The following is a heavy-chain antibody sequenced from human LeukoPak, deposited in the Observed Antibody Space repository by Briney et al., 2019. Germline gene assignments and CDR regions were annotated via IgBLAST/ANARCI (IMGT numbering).Heavy chain of an antibody. V-gene: IGHV3-23*01. CDR2: VSGGGST. Sequence: SGGSLRLSCAASGFTFNNCAMNWVRQPVGKGLEWVSTVSGGGSTYHADSVMGWFTISRDNSKNTLYLQMSSLRAEDSAVYYCATYSDYHRNYNYCNMDVWGQGTTDTVSS. CDR3: ATYSDYHRNYNYCNMDV. CDR1: GFTFNNCA. D-gene: IGHD4-11*01. J-gene: IGHJ6*02.